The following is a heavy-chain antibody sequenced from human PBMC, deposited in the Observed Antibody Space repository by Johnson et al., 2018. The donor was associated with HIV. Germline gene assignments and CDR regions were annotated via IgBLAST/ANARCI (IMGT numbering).Heavy chain of an antibody. D-gene: IGHD1-26*01. V-gene: IGHV3-30*18. Sequence: QVQLVESGGGLVKPGGSLRLSCAASGFTFSNAWMSWVRQAPGKGLEWVAIISYDGSNKYYVDSVKGRFTISRDNSKNTQYLQMNSLIAEDTAVYYCAKVLKAGGRMNDGFDIWGQGTLVTVSS. CDR1: GFTFSNAW. CDR2: ISYDGSNK. J-gene: IGHJ3*02. CDR3: AKVLKAGGRMNDGFDI.